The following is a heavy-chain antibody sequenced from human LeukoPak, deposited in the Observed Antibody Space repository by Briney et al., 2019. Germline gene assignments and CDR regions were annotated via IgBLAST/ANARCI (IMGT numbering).Heavy chain of an antibody. V-gene: IGHV4-38-2*02. CDR2: IYHSGST. J-gene: IGHJ4*02. CDR1: GYSISSGYY. Sequence: KASETLSLTCTVSGYSISSGYYWGWIRQPPGKGLEWIGSIYHSGSTYYNPSLKSRVTISVDTSKNRFSLKLSSVTAADTAVYYCARGKAVAGTGFDYWGQGTLVTVSS. CDR3: ARGKAVAGTGFDY. D-gene: IGHD6-19*01.